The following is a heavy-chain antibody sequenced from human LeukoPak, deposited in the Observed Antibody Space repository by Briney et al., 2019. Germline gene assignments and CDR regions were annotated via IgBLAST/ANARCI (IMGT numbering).Heavy chain of an antibody. J-gene: IGHJ2*01. Sequence: GGSLRLSCAASGFTFDDYAMYWVRQAPGKGLEWVSGISWNSGSIGYADSVKGRFTISRDNAKNSLYLQMNSLRAEDTALYYCAKDMRYYDFWSGYPPFDWYFDLWGRGTLVTVSS. CDR2: ISWNSGSI. CDR3: AKDMRYYDFWSGYPPFDWYFDL. D-gene: IGHD3-3*01. CDR1: GFTFDDYA. V-gene: IGHV3-9*01.